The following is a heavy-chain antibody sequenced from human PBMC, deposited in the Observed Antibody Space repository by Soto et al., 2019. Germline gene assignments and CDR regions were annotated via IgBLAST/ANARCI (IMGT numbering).Heavy chain of an antibody. CDR2: TYFRSKWYN. J-gene: IGHJ3*02. D-gene: IGHD6-13*01. V-gene: IGHV6-1*01. CDR1: GDSVSSTGAV. CDR3: ARKQPNHAFDI. Sequence: SQTLSLTCAISGDSVSSTGAVWNWIRQSPSRGLEWLGRTYFRSKWYNDYAVSVKSRITINPDTYKNQFSLQLISVTPEDTAVDYCARKQPNHAFDIWSQGTVVTVSS.